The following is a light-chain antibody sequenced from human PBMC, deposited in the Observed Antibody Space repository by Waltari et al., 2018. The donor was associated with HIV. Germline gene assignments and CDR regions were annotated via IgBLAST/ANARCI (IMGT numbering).Light chain of an antibody. V-gene: IGLV2-8*01. J-gene: IGLJ1*01. Sequence: QSALTQPPSASGSPGQSVTISCTGTSSDVGGYNYVSWYQQHPGKAPKLMIYEVSKRPSAVPDPFSGSKSGNTASLTVSGLQPEDEADYYCSSYAGSNNFVFGTGTKVTVL. CDR2: EVS. CDR3: SSYAGSNNFV. CDR1: SSDVGGYNY.